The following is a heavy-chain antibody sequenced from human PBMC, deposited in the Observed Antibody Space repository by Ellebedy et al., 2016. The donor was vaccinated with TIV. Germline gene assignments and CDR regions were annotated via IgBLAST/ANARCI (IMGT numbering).Heavy chain of an antibody. CDR3: ARDLYRGEYDVFDY. J-gene: IGHJ4*02. V-gene: IGHV3-30-3*01. D-gene: IGHD4-17*01. Sequence: PGGSLRLSCAVSGLTFSGYAMQWVRQAPGKGLEWVAVISHDGSMKEYADSVKGRFTISRDNSKSTLYLQMDSLRAEDTAVYYCARDLYRGEYDVFDYWGQGTLVTVSS. CDR1: GLTFSGYA. CDR2: ISHDGSMK.